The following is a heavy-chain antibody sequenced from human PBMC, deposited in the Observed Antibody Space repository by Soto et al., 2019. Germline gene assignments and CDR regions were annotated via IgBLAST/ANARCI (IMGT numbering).Heavy chain of an antibody. J-gene: IGHJ4*02. Sequence: GESLKISCKGSGYSFTIYWIGWVRQMPGKGLEWMGIIYPGDSETRYRPSFQGQVTISADKSISTAYLQWSSLEASDTAMYYCARHSEDTVTPDFWGQGTLVTVSS. CDR1: GYSFTIYW. V-gene: IGHV5-51*01. CDR3: ARHSEDTVTPDF. D-gene: IGHD4-17*01. CDR2: IYPGDSET.